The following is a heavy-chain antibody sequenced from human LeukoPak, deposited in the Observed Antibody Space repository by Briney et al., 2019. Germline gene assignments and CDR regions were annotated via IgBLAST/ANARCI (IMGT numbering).Heavy chain of an antibody. J-gene: IGHJ5*02. D-gene: IGHD3-22*01. Sequence: SETLSLTCTVSGGSINGHYWTWIRQSPGKGLEWIGYIYDRGSHYSGSTNYNPSLKSRVTISVDTSKNQFSLKPSSVTAADTAVYYCARGDSSGANWFDPWGQGTLVTVSS. V-gene: IGHV4-59*08. CDR1: GGSINGHY. CDR3: ARGDSSGANWFDP. CDR2: IYDRGSHYSGST.